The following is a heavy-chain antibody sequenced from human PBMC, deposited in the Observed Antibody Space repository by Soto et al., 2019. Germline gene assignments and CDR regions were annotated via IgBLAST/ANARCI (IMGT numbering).Heavy chain of an antibody. V-gene: IGHV3-7*01. Sequence: GGSLRLSCAASGFTFSSYWMSWVSQAPGQGLEWVANIKQDGSEKYYVDSVKGRFTISRYNAKNSLYLQMNSLRAEDSAVYYCAREYAFLEWLLKENYYYYGMDVSGQGTTVTVS. D-gene: IGHD3-3*02. CDR2: IKQDGSEK. CDR3: AREYAFLEWLLKENYYYYGMDV. CDR1: GFTFSSYW. J-gene: IGHJ6*02.